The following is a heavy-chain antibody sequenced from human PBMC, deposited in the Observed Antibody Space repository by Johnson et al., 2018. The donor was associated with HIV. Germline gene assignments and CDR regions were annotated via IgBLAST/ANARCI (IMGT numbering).Heavy chain of an antibody. CDR3: AGAYYYDSSAYYSHAFDI. D-gene: IGHD3-22*01. V-gene: IGHV3-30-3*01. J-gene: IGHJ3*02. CDR1: GFTFSSYA. Sequence: QVQLVESGGGVVQPGRSLRLSCAASGFTFSSYAMHWVRQAPGKGLEWVAVISYDGSNKYYADSVKGRFTISRDNSKNTLYLQMNSLRAEDTAVYYCAGAYYYDSSAYYSHAFDIWGQGTMVTVSS. CDR2: ISYDGSNK.